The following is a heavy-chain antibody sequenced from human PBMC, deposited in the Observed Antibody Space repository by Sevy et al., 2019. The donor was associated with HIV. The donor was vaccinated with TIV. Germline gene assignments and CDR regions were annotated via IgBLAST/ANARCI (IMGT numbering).Heavy chain of an antibody. CDR3: ARDGLTYGGMDV. J-gene: IGHJ6*02. Sequence: QSQTLSLTCAISGDSVSSNNAAWNWIRQSPSRGLEWLGRTFYRSNWYNDYAVSMKGRITINPDTSKNQLSLQLTSVTPEDTAAYYCARDGLTYGGMDVWGQGTTVTVSS. D-gene: IGHD1-20*01. CDR1: GDSVSSNNAA. V-gene: IGHV6-1*01. CDR2: TFYRSNWYN.